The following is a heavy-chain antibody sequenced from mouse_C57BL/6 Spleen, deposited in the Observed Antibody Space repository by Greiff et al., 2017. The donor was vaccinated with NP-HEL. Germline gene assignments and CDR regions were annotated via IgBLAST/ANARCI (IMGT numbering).Heavy chain of an antibody. CDR3: ARSYDYDGFAY. V-gene: IGHV1-26*01. Sequence: EVQLLQSGPELVKPGASVKISCKASGYTFTDCYMNWVKQSPGKSLEWIGYINPNNGGTSYNQKFKGKATLTVDKSSSTAYMELRSLTSEDSAVYYCARSYDYDGFAYWGQGTLVTVAA. J-gene: IGHJ3*01. CDR2: INPNNGGT. CDR1: GYTFTDCY. D-gene: IGHD2-4*01.